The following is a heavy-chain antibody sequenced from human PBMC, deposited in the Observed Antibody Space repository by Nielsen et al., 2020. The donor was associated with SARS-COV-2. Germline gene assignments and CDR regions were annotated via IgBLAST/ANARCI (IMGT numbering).Heavy chain of an antibody. CDR3: ARDVSITIFEMVRSHFDY. Sequence: SVKVSCKASGYTFSSYGISWVRQAPGQGLEWMGWSSGYNGNTNFPHKLQGRVTLTTDTSTNTDYMELRSLRSDDTAVYYCARDVSITIFEMVRSHFDYWGQGTLVTVSS. CDR2: SSGYNGNT. V-gene: IGHV1-18*01. CDR1: GYTFSSYG. D-gene: IGHD3-3*01. J-gene: IGHJ4*02.